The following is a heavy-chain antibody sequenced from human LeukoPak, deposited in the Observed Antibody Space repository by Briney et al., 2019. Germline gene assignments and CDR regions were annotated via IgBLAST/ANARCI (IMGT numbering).Heavy chain of an antibody. V-gene: IGHV4-59*08. CDR2: IYYSGST. J-gene: IGHJ4*02. D-gene: IGHD3-10*01. CDR3: SSLRRGSKDFDY. CDR1: GGSISSYY. Sequence: SETLSLTCTVSGGSISSYYWSWIRQPPGKGLEWIGYIYYSGSTNYNPSLKSRVTISVDTSKNQFSLKLSSVTAADTAVYYCSSLRRGSKDFDYWGRGTLVTVST.